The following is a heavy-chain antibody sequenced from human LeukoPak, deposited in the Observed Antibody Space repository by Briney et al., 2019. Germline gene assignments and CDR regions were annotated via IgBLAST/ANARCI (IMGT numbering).Heavy chain of an antibody. CDR2: ISGSGGNT. V-gene: IGHV3-23*01. D-gene: IGHD6-19*01. CDR1: GFTFSSYA. Sequence: GGSLRLSCAASGFTFSSYAVSWVRQAPGKGLEWVSAISGSGGNTYYADSVKGRFTISRDNSKNALYLQMNSLRAVDTAIYYCATPPGWAVAGEGSWGQGTLVTVSS. J-gene: IGHJ5*02. CDR3: ATPPGWAVAGEGS.